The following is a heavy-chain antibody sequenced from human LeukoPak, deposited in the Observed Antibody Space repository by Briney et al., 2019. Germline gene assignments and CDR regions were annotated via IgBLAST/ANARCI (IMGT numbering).Heavy chain of an antibody. V-gene: IGHV4-59*01. CDR2: IYHSGST. CDR1: GGSISSYY. CDR3: ARGADYYDSSGYKWFDP. Sequence: SETLSLTCTVSGGSISSYYWSWIRQPPGKGLEWIGYIYHSGSTNYNPSLKSRVTISIATSKNQFSLKLSSVTAADTAVYYCARGADYYDSSGYKWFDPWGQGTLVTVSS. J-gene: IGHJ5*02. D-gene: IGHD3-22*01.